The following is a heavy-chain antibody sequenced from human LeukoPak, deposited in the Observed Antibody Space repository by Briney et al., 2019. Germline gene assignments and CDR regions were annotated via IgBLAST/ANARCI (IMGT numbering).Heavy chain of an antibody. V-gene: IGHV3-11*01. Sequence: GGSLRLSSAASGFTFSDYYMSWIRQAPGKGLEWVSYISSSGSTKYYADSVKGRFTISRDNAKNSLSLQMNSLRAEDTAVYYCARDRGDYGGSFDYWGQGTLVTVSS. CDR1: GFTFSDYY. D-gene: IGHD4-23*01. J-gene: IGHJ4*02. CDR3: ARDRGDYGGSFDY. CDR2: ISSSGSTK.